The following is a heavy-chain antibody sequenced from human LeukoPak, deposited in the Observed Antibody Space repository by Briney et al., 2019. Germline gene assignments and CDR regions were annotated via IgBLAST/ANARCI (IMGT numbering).Heavy chain of an antibody. CDR3: ARGGESVATYYFDY. CDR1: GGSISSGGYS. V-gene: IGHV4-30-2*01. J-gene: IGHJ4*02. Sequence: SETLSLTCAVSGGSISSGGYSWRWIRQPPGKGLEWIVYIYHSGSTYYNPSLKSRVTISVDRSKNQFSLKLSSVTAADTAVYYCARGGESVATYYFDYWGQGTLVTVSS. D-gene: IGHD5-12*01. CDR2: IYHSGST.